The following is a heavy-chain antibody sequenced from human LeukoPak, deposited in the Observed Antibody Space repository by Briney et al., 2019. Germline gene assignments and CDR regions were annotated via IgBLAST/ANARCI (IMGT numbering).Heavy chain of an antibody. CDR2: ISGSGGST. V-gene: IGHV3-23*01. CDR3: AKDCSGGSCLDY. D-gene: IGHD2-15*01. Sequence: GGSLRLSCAASGFTFSSYAMSWVRQAPGKGLEWVSAISGSGGSTYYADSVKGRFTISRDNSKNTLYLQMNSLRAEDTAVYYSAKDCSGGSCLDYWGQGTLVTVSS. CDR1: GFTFSSYA. J-gene: IGHJ4*02.